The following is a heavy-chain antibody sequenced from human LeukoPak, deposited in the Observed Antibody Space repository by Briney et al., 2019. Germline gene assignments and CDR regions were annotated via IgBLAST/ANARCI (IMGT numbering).Heavy chain of an antibody. CDR2: IYHSGST. J-gene: IGHJ4*02. Sequence: PSETLSLTCAVSGGSISSSNWWSWVRQPPGKGLEWIGEIYHSGSTNYNPSLKGRVTISVDKSKNQFSLKLSSVTVADTAVYYCARGNLYYYGSGSFYYFDYWGQGTLVTVSS. V-gene: IGHV4-4*02. CDR3: ARGNLYYYGSGSFYYFDY. D-gene: IGHD3-10*01. CDR1: GGSISSSNW.